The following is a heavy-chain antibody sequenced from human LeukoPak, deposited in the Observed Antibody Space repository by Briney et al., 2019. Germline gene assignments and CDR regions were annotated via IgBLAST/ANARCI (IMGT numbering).Heavy chain of an antibody. CDR3: ARVLLRFLEGTIDY. CDR1: GYTFTNYG. J-gene: IGHJ4*02. D-gene: IGHD3-3*01. CDR2: INTNTGNP. V-gene: IGHV7-4-1*02. Sequence: ASVKVSCKDSGYTFTNYGMTWVRQAPGQGLEWMGWINTNTGNPTYAQGFTGRFVFSLDTSVSTTYLQISSLKAEDTAVYYCARVLLRFLEGTIDYWGQGALVTVSS.